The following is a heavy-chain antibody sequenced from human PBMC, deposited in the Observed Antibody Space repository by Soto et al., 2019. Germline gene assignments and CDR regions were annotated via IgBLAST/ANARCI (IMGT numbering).Heavy chain of an antibody. CDR2: MNPNSGNT. J-gene: IGHJ6*03. CDR1: GYTFTSYD. D-gene: IGHD4-17*01. Sequence: ASVKVSCKASGYTFTSYDINWVRQATGQGLEWMGWMNPNSGNTGYAQKFQGRVTMTRNTSISTAYMELSSLRSEDTAVYYCARGHRDYGDRLFISRRYYYYYMDVWGKGTTVPVSS. CDR3: ARGHRDYGDRLFISRRYYYYYMDV. V-gene: IGHV1-8*01.